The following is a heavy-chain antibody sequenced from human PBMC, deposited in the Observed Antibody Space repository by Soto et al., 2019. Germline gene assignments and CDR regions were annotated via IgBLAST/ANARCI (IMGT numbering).Heavy chain of an antibody. CDR1: GGSISSYY. V-gene: IGHV4-59*01. J-gene: IGHJ6*02. Sequence: SETLSLTCTVSGGSISSYYWSWIRQPPGKGLEWIGYIYYSGSTNYNPSLKSRVTISVDTSKNQFSLKLSSVTAADTAVYYCARARIAARLNYYYGMGVWGQGTTVTVSS. D-gene: IGHD6-6*01. CDR2: IYYSGST. CDR3: ARARIAARLNYYYGMGV.